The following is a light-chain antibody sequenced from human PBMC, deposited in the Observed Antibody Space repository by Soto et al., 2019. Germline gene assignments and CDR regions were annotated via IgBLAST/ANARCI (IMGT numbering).Light chain of an antibody. CDR2: GAS. V-gene: IGKV3-20*01. CDR3: QQYGSPRGFT. Sequence: EIVLTQSPGTLSLSPGERATLSCRASQSVSSSYLAWYQQKPGQAPRLLIYGASSRATGIPDRFSGSGSGTDFTLTISRLEPEDCAVYYCQQYGSPRGFTFGPGTKVDIK. CDR1: QSVSSSY. J-gene: IGKJ3*01.